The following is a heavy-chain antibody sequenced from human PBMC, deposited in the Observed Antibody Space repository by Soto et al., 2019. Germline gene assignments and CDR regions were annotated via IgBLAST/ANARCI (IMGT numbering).Heavy chain of an antibody. CDR2: VYYRGRS. D-gene: IGHD4-17*01. J-gene: IGHJ4*02. Sequence: LSLTCTVSGVSVTNSSYYWGWIRQSPGKGLEWIGSVYYRGRSYSKSSVKSRVTISVDTSKNRFSLSLNSVTASDTAVYFCVSQRTTVPTQAYFDYWGPGALVTVSS. CDR1: GVSVTNSSYY. V-gene: IGHV4-39*01. CDR3: VSQRTTVPTQAYFDY.